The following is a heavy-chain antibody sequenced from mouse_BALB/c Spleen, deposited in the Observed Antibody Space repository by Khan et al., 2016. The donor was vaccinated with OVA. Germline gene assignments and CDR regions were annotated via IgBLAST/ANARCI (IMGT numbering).Heavy chain of an antibody. Sequence: EVQLQESGPELVKPGTSVKMSCKASGYRFTSYLIHWVKQKPGQGLEWIGYINPYNGATKYDEKFKGKATLTSDKSSNTAYLELSSLTSEDSAVYCCAEGNWQSYYFDYWGQGTTLTVSS. CDR2: INPYNGAT. J-gene: IGHJ2*01. CDR1: GYRFTSYL. CDR3: AEGNWQSYYFDY. V-gene: IGHV1S136*01. D-gene: IGHD4-1*01.